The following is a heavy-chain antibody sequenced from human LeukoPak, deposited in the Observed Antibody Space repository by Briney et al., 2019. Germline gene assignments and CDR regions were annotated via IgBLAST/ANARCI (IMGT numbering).Heavy chain of an antibody. Sequence: GPLRLSCAASGLSFDDYDMSWVRQAPGKGLEWVSGINWNGGSTGYADSVKGRFTISRDNAKNSLYLQMSSLRAEDTALYYCAREEGGYFDYWGQGTLVTVSS. CDR2: INWNGGST. CDR3: AREEGGYFDY. V-gene: IGHV3-20*04. J-gene: IGHJ4*02. D-gene: IGHD3-16*01. CDR1: GLSFDDYD.